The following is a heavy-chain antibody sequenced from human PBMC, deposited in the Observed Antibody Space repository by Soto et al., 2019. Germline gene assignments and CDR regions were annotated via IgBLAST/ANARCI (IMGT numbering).Heavy chain of an antibody. V-gene: IGHV4-30-4*01. D-gene: IGHD5-12*01. Sequence: PSETLSLTCTVSGGSISSYYWSWIRQPPGKGLEWIGYIYYSGSTYYNPSLKSRVTISVDTSKNQFSLKLSSVTAADTAVYYCARQHGYSGLSRFDPWGQGTLVTVSS. CDR1: GGSISSYY. CDR3: ARQHGYSGLSRFDP. CDR2: IYYSGST. J-gene: IGHJ5*02.